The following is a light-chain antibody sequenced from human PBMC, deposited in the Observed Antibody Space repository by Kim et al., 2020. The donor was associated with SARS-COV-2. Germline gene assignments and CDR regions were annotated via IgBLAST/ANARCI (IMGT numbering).Light chain of an antibody. V-gene: IGKV3-15*01. CDR1: QSVSSD. CDR2: GAS. Sequence: PGERATLTCRASQSVSSDLAWYQQKPGQAPRLLIYGASTRATGIPARFSGSGSGTEFTLTISSLQSEDFAVYYCQQYNNWPPWTFGQGTKVDIK. J-gene: IGKJ1*01. CDR3: QQYNNWPPWT.